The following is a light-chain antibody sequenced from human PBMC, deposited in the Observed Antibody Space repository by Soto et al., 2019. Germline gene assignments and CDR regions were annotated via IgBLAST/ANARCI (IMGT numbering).Light chain of an antibody. CDR1: SSNIGNNY. CDR2: DND. J-gene: IGLJ2*01. CDR3: ATWDRSLSAGV. Sequence: QSVLTQPPSVSAAPGQKVTISCSGSSSNIGNNYVSWYQHFPEAAPKLLIYDNDKRPSGIPDRFSGSKSGTSATLSITGLQPGDEADYYCATWDRSLSAGVFGGGTKVTVL. V-gene: IGLV1-51*01.